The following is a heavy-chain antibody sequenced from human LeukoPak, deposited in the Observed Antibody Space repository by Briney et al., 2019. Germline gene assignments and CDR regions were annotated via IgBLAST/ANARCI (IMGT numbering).Heavy chain of an antibody. Sequence: PGGSLRLSCAASGFTFSSYSMNWVRQAPGKGLEWVSSISSSSSYIYYADSVKGRFTISRDNAKNSLYLQMNSLRAEDTAVYYCARDARFWFGEYQGSPTPYYFDYWGQGTLVTVSS. CDR2: ISSSSSYI. V-gene: IGHV3-21*01. J-gene: IGHJ4*02. CDR1: GFTFSSYS. D-gene: IGHD3-10*01. CDR3: ARDARFWFGEYQGSPTPYYFDY.